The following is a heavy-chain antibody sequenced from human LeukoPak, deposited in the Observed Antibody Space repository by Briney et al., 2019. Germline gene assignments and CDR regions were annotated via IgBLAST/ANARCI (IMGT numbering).Heavy chain of an antibody. D-gene: IGHD2-21*02. CDR2: INYSGKL. CDR3: ARDFGDWRTDY. V-gene: IGHV4-39*07. CDR1: GGSISSRTHY. J-gene: IGHJ4*02. Sequence: PSETLSLTCSVSGGSISSRTHYWAWIRQPPGKGLEWIGSINYSGKLTYNPSLKSRVTVSIDTSKNQFSLTLSSVTAVDTAVYYCARDFGDWRTDYWGQGTLVTVSS.